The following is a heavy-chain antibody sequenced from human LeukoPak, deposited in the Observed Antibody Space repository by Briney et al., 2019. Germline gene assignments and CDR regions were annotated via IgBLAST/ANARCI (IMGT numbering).Heavy chain of an antibody. CDR3: ARALPLAYCGGDCYSDY. V-gene: IGHV4-4*07. J-gene: IGHJ4*02. CDR2: IYTSGST. CDR1: GDSISNYY. Sequence: SETLSLTCTVSGDSISNYYWSWIRQPAGKGLEWIGRIYTSGSTNYNPSLKSRVTMSVDTSKNQFSLKLSSVTAADTAVYYCARALPLAYCGGDCYSDYWGQGTLVTVSS. D-gene: IGHD2-21*02.